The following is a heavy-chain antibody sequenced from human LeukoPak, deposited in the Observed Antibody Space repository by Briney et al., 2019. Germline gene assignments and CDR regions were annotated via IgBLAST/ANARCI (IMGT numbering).Heavy chain of an antibody. D-gene: IGHD5-24*01. V-gene: IGHV3-23*01. CDR1: GFTFSSYA. Sequence: SGGSLRLSCAASGFTFSSYAMSWVRQAPGKGLEWVSAISGSAYGTYYADSVKGRFTISRDNSKNTLYLQMNSLRAEDTAVYYCAKNIWTEMATIYYYMDVWGKGTTVTVSS. CDR2: ISGSAYGT. J-gene: IGHJ6*03. CDR3: AKNIWTEMATIYYYMDV.